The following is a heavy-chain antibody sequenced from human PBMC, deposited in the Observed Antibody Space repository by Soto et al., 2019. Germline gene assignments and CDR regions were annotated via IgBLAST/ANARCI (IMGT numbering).Heavy chain of an antibody. CDR1: GFTFSSYG. D-gene: IGHD5-12*01. Sequence: QVQLVESGGGVVQPGRSLRLSCAASGFTFSSYGMHWVRQAPGKGLEWVAVIWYDGSNKYYADSVKGRFTISRDNSKNTLYLQMNSLRAEDTAVYYCARAGGYDWFDYWGQGTLVTASS. J-gene: IGHJ4*02. CDR3: ARAGGYDWFDY. V-gene: IGHV3-33*01. CDR2: IWYDGSNK.